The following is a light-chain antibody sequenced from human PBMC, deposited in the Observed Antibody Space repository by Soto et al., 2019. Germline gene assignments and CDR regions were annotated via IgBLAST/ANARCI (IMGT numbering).Light chain of an antibody. CDR1: QSVFFSSNNKNY. CDR2: GAS. CDR3: QQYGSSPWT. Sequence: DIVMTQSPDSLAVSLGERATISCKSSQSVFFSSNNKNYLAWYQQKPGQAPRLLIYGASSRATGIPDRFSGSGSGTGFTLTISRLEPEDFAVYYCQQYGSSPWTFGQGTKVDI. V-gene: IGKV4-1*01. J-gene: IGKJ1*01.